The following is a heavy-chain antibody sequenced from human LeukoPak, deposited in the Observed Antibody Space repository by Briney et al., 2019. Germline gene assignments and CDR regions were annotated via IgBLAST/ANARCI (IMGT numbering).Heavy chain of an antibody. CDR1: GYTFTSYA. CDR3: ARGASIAVAGWVDY. J-gene: IGHJ4*02. D-gene: IGHD6-19*01. CDR2: IIPILGIA. Sequence: ASVKVSCKASGYTFTSYAISWVRQAPGQGLEWMGRIIPILGIANYAQKFQGRVTITADKSTSTAYMELSSLRSEDTAVYYCARGASIAVAGWVDYWGQGTLVTVSP. V-gene: IGHV1-69*04.